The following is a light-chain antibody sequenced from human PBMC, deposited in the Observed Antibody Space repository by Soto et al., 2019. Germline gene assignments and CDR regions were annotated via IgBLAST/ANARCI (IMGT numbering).Light chain of an antibody. CDR3: QSYDSSLAGPV. CDR1: SSNIGAGYD. CDR2: GNT. V-gene: IGLV1-40*01. J-gene: IGLJ3*02. Sequence: QSVLTQPPSVSGAPGQRVTISCTGSSSNIGAGYDVQWYQQLPGTAPKLLIYGNTNRPSGVPDRFSGSKSGTSASLAITGLQGEDEGDYYCQSYDSSLAGPVFGGGTQLTV.